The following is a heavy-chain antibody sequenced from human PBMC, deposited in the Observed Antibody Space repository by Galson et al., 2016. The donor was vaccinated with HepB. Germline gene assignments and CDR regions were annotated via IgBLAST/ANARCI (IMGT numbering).Heavy chain of an antibody. CDR2: VYYSGSA. V-gene: IGHV4-39*01. D-gene: IGHD1-26*01. Sequence: LSLTCTVSGDSISRSIYYWGWIRQPPGKGLEWIGHVYYSGSAYYNPSLKSRLTVSVDTSKNQFSLKLRSVTSADTAVYYCVRRVNSGSYFDYWGQGTLVTVSS. J-gene: IGHJ4*02. CDR1: GDSISRSIYY. CDR3: VRRVNSGSYFDY.